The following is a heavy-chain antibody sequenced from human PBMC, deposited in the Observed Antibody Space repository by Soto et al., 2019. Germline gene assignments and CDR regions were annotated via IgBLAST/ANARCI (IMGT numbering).Heavy chain of an antibody. Sequence: VQRVQSGAEVKKPGSSVKVSCKDSGGTFSSYAISWVRQAPGQGIEWMGGIIPIFGTANYAQKFQGRVTITADESTSTAYMALSSLRSEDTAVYYCARAGFGYGSGSYLQRGGMGVWGQGTTVTVSS. CDR1: GGTFSSYA. D-gene: IGHD3-10*01. J-gene: IGHJ6*02. CDR2: IIPIFGTA. CDR3: ARAGFGYGSGSYLQRGGMGV. V-gene: IGHV1-69*01.